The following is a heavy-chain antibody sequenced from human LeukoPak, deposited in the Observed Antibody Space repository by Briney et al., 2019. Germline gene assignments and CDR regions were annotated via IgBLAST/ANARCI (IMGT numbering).Heavy chain of an antibody. V-gene: IGHV3-9*01. CDR3: ALGGGATED. J-gene: IGHJ4*02. CDR2: ISWNSGSI. CDR1: GFTFDDYA. Sequence: GGSLRLSCAASGFTFDDYAMHWVRQAPGKGLEWVSGISWNSGSIGYADSVKGRFTISRDNAKNSLYLQMNSLRAEDTALYYCALGGGATEDWGQGTLVTVSS. D-gene: IGHD1-26*01.